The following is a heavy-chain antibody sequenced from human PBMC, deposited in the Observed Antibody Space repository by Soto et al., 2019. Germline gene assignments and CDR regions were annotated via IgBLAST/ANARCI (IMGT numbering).Heavy chain of an antibody. J-gene: IGHJ6*02. D-gene: IGHD2-21*02. CDR1: GFTFSMYS. CDR3: ARDHLILPAHDFFYGSDV. Sequence: DVKLVESGGGLVQPGDSLRLSCEVSGFTFSMYSMSWVRQSPGKGLEWVAKIPQDGVDGHYADSVKGRFIISRDNGKNSLHLQLNNLRAEDTAVYYCARDHLILPAHDFFYGSDVWGRGATGTLSS. CDR2: IPQDGVDG. V-gene: IGHV3-7*03.